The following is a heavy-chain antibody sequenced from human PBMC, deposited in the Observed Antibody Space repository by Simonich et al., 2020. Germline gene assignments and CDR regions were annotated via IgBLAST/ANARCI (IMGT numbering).Heavy chain of an antibody. J-gene: IGHJ4*02. Sequence: EVQLVESGGGLVQPGGSLRLSCAASGFTFSSYWMSWFRQAPGKGLEWVAKIKQDGSEKYYVDSVKGRFTISRDNAKNSLYLQMNSLRAEDTAVYYCARDREVYGSGSYYNYWGQGTLVTVSS. CDR2: IKQDGSEK. D-gene: IGHD3-10*01. CDR1: GFTFSSYW. V-gene: IGHV3-7*01. CDR3: ARDREVYGSGSYYNY.